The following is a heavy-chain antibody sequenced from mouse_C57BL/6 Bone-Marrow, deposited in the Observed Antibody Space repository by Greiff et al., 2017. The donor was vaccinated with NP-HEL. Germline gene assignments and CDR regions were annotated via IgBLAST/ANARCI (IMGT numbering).Heavy chain of an antibody. D-gene: IGHD2-1*01. Sequence: QVQLQQSGPELVKPGASVKISCKASGYAFSSSWMNWVKQRPGKGLEWIGRIYPGDGDTNYNGKFKGKATLTADKSSSTAYMQLSSLTSEDSAVYFCAAIYYGNCEDYWGQGTTLTVSS. CDR2: IYPGDGDT. CDR1: GYAFSSSW. V-gene: IGHV1-82*01. CDR3: AAIYYGNCEDY. J-gene: IGHJ2*01.